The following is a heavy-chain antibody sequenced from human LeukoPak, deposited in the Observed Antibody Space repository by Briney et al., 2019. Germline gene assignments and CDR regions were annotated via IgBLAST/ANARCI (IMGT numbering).Heavy chain of an antibody. CDR3: ARENSSSSLSYYYYYYMDV. Sequence: PSETLSLTCTVSGGSISSFYWSWIRQPPGKGLEWIGYIYYSGSTNYNPSLTSRVTISVDTSKNQFSLKLSSVTAADTAEYYCARENSSSSLSYYYYYYMDVWGKGTTVTVSS. CDR2: IYYSGST. D-gene: IGHD6-6*01. J-gene: IGHJ6*03. CDR1: GGSISSFY. V-gene: IGHV4-59*12.